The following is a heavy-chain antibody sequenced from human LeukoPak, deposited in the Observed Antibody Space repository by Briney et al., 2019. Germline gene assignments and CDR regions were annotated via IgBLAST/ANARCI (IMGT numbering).Heavy chain of an antibody. D-gene: IGHD2-2*01. Sequence: GGSLRLSCAASGFTVSSNYMSWVRQAPGKGLEWVSVIYSGGSTYYADSVKGRFTISRDNSKNTLYLQMNSLRAEDTAVYYCARGLGNIGPAAMSAGGWGQGTLVTVSS. J-gene: IGHJ4*02. CDR1: GFTVSSNY. CDR2: IYSGGST. CDR3: ARGLGNIGPAAMSAGG. V-gene: IGHV3-66*01.